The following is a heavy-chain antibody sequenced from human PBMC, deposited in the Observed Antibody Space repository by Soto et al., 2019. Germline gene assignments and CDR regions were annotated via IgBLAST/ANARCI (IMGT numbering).Heavy chain of an antibody. CDR3: ARDTETLGPRANDALDI. D-gene: IGHD3-3*02. J-gene: IGHJ3*02. CDR1: GYTFTSYD. Sequence: ASVKVSCKASGYTFTSYDMNWVRQAPGQSLEWMGWINAGSGNTKYSQNFQGRVSITRDTSASTVYMELTGLTSEDTAAYYCARDTETLGPRANDALDIWGQGTRVTVSS. CDR2: INAGSGNT. V-gene: IGHV1-3*01.